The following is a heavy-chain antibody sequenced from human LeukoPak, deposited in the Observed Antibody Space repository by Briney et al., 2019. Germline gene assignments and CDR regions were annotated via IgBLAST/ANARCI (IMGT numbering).Heavy chain of an antibody. CDR2: IYHSGST. D-gene: IGHD6-13*01. J-gene: IGHJ4*02. V-gene: IGHV4-30-2*01. CDR3: ARLTEPSRQQLFDY. CDR1: GGSISSGGYS. Sequence: SQTLSLTCAVSGGSISSGGYSWSWIRQPPGKGLEWIGYIYHSGSTYYNPSLKSRVTISVDTSKNQFSLKLSSVTAADTAVYYCARLTEPSRQQLFDYWGQGTLVTVSS.